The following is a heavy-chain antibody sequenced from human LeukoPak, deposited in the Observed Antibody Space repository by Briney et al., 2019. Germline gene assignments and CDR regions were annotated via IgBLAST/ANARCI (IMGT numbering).Heavy chain of an antibody. D-gene: IGHD3-3*01. Sequence: ASVKVSCKASGGTYTYFAINWVRQAPGQGLEWMGGIIPLFGSSNYTHKFKGRVTFTADKSTNTVYMHMSSLRFEDTAVYYCARNHNYTDHYNHMDVWGRGTAITVSS. CDR3: ARNHNYTDHYNHMDV. CDR1: GGTYTYFA. CDR2: IIPLFGSS. J-gene: IGHJ6*03. V-gene: IGHV1-69*06.